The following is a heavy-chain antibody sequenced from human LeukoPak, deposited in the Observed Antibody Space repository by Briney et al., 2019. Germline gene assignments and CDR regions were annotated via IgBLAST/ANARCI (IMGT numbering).Heavy chain of an antibody. Sequence: PWGSLTLSCAASGFTFSSYSMNWFRQAPGKGLEGVSSISSSSSYIYYAHSVKGRFTISRDNAKNSLYLQMNSLRAEDTAVYYCARLRERTVDYWGQGTLVTVSS. J-gene: IGHJ4*01. V-gene: IGHV3-21*01. D-gene: IGHD4-17*01. CDR2: ISSSSSYI. CDR3: ARLRERTVDY. CDR1: GFTFSSYS.